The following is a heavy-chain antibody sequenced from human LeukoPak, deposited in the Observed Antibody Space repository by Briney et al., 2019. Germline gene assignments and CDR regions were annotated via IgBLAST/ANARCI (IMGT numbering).Heavy chain of an antibody. V-gene: IGHV3-23*01. CDR2: ISGSGGST. D-gene: IGHD3-10*01. CDR1: GFTFSSYW. CDR3: AARDSYYGSGSSPYYYYYYMDV. J-gene: IGHJ6*03. Sequence: GGSLRLSCAASGFTFSSYWMSWVRQAPGKGLEWVSAISGSGGSTYYADSVKGRFTISRDNSKNTLYLQMNSLRAEDTAVYYCAARDSYYGSGSSPYYYYYYMDVWGKGTTVTVSS.